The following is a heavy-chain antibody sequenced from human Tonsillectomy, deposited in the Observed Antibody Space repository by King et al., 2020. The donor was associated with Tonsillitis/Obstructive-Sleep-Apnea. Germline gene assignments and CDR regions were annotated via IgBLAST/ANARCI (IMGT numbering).Heavy chain of an antibody. J-gene: IGHJ4*02. V-gene: IGHV1-18*01. D-gene: IGHD3-10*01. CDR1: GYTFTSYG. Sequence: QLVQSGDEVKKPGASVKVSCKASGYTFTSYGFSWVRQAPGQRLEWMGWISGYNGNTNHAQKLQGRVTMTTDTSTSTAYMELRSLRSDDTAVYYCARDYYGSGSMGYWGQGTLVTVSS. CDR3: ARDYYGSGSMGY. CDR2: ISGYNGNT.